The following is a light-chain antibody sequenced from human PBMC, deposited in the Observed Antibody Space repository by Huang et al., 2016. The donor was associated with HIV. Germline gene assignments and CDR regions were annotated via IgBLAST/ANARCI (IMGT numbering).Light chain of an antibody. CDR2: DAS. V-gene: IGKV3-15*01. CDR1: QSVSSK. Sequence: DIVLTQSPATLSLSPGERATVSCRASQSVSSKLAWYQQKPGQAPRLLNYDASTRATGNPARFSGSGSRTEFNLTISSLQSEDFAVYYCQQCNNWPLSFGGGTRVEIK. J-gene: IGKJ4*01. CDR3: QQCNNWPLS.